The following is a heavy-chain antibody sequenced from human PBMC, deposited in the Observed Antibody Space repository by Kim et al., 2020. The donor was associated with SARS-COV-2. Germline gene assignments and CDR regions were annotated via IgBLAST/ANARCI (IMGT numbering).Heavy chain of an antibody. CDR1: GGTFSSYA. J-gene: IGHJ6*02. CDR3: ARNIVVVPAATNYYYGMDV. CDR2: IIPIFGTA. D-gene: IGHD2-2*01. V-gene: IGHV1-69*13. Sequence: SVKVSCKASGGTFSSYAISWVRQAPGQGLEWMGGIIPIFGTANYAQKFQGRVTITADESTSTAYMELSSLRSEDTAVYYCARNIVVVPAATNYYYGMDVWGQGTTVTVSS.